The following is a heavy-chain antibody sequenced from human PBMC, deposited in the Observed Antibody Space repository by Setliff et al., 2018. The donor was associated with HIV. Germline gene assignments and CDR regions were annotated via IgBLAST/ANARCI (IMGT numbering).Heavy chain of an antibody. J-gene: IGHJ4*02. D-gene: IGHD6-6*01. V-gene: IGHV3-33*01. CDR2: IWYDGSNK. CDR1: GFTFSSYG. Sequence: GGSLRLSCAASGFTFSSYGMHWVRQAPGKGLEWVAVIWYDGSNKYYADSVKGRFTISRDNSKNTLYLQMNSLRVEDTALYYCARDLRPGGSSADYWGQGTLVTVSS. CDR3: ARDLRPGGSSADY.